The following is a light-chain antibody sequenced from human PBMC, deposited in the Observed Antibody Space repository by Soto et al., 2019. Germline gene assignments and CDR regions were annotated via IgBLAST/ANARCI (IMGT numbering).Light chain of an antibody. CDR3: QQRTNWLFT. V-gene: IGKV3-11*01. J-gene: IGKJ3*01. CDR2: ATS. Sequence: EIVLTQSPATLSVSPGERATLSCRASQSVSSNLAWYQQKPGQAPRLLIYATSNRATGIPGRFSGSGSGTDFTLTISSLEPEDFAVYYCQQRTNWLFTFGPGTKVDI. CDR1: QSVSSN.